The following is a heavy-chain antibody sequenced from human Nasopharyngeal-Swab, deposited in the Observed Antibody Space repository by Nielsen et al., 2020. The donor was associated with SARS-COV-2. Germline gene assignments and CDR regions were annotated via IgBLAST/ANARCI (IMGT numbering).Heavy chain of an antibody. V-gene: IGHV4-34*01. CDR2: INYSGST. Sequence: SETLSLTCAVSGASLRGYYWSWIRQAPGKGLEWIGEINYSGSTNYNSSLKTRVFISADMSKNQFSLNLTSVTAADTAVYYCARRSGRPPLLGVWGKGTTVIVSS. D-gene: IGHD3-10*01. CDR1: GASLRGYY. CDR3: ARRSGRPPLLGV. J-gene: IGHJ6*03.